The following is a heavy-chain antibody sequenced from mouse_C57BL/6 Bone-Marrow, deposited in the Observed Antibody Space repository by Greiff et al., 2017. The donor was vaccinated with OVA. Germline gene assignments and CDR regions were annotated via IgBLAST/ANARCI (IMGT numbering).Heavy chain of an antibody. J-gene: IGHJ2*01. CDR1: GYTFTSYW. CDR3: ARGWDYDGGFDY. Sequence: QVQLQQPGAELVKPGASVKLSCKASGYTFTSYWMHWVKQRPGQGLEWIGMIHPNSGSTNYNEKFKSKATLTVDKSSSTAYMQLSSLTSEDSAVYYCARGWDYDGGFDYWGQGTTLTVSS. CDR2: IHPNSGST. V-gene: IGHV1-64*01. D-gene: IGHD2-4*01.